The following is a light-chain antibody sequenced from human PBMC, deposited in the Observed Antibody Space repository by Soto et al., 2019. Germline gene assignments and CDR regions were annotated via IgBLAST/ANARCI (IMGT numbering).Light chain of an antibody. V-gene: IGKV1-5*01. J-gene: IGKJ1*01. CDR1: QSISSW. CDR3: QQYGSSPKT. CDR2: DAS. Sequence: PMSQSPYALSASVGDRVPLTCRASQSISSWLAWYQQKPGKAPKLLIYDASSLESGVPSRFSGSGSGTDFTLTISRLEPEDFAVYYCQQYGSSPKTFGQGTKVDI.